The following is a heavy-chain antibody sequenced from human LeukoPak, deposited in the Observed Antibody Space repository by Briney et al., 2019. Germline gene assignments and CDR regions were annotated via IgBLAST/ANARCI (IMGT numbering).Heavy chain of an antibody. V-gene: IGHV3-74*01. Sequence: GGSLRLSCAASGFTFSSYWMHWVRQAPGKGLVWVSLVKSDGSSTNYADSVKGRFTVSRDNAKNTLILQMNSLRAEDTAVYYCARGGSPPEALGDTFDVWGHGTLVTVSS. CDR3: ARGGSPPEALGDTFDV. CDR1: GFTFSSYW. D-gene: IGHD1-26*01. J-gene: IGHJ3*01. CDR2: VKSDGSST.